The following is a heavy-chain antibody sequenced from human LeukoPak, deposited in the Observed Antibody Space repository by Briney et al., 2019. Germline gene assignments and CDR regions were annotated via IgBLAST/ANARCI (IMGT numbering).Heavy chain of an antibody. CDR2: IAYTGTI. J-gene: IGHJ4*02. CDR3: ARDPHSLDY. Sequence: GGSLRLSCTASGFTFSRYSMNWVRQAPGRGLEWVAYIAYTGTIHYADSVRGRFAISRDNAKNSLYLQMNSLRAKDTAVYYCARDPHSLDYWGQGTRVTVSS. CDR1: GFTFSRYS. V-gene: IGHV3-48*01.